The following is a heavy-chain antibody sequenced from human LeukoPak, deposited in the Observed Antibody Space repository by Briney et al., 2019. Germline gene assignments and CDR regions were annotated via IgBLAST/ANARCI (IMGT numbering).Heavy chain of an antibody. V-gene: IGHV3-21*01. Sequence: KSGGSLRLSCAASGFTFSSYSMDWVRQAPGKGLEWVSSISSSSSYIYYADSVKGRFTISRDNAKNSLYLQMNSLRVEDTAVYYCARATFPHDYGDYWGQGTLVTVSS. CDR2: ISSSSSYI. CDR1: GFTFSSYS. J-gene: IGHJ4*02. CDR3: ARATFPHDYGDY.